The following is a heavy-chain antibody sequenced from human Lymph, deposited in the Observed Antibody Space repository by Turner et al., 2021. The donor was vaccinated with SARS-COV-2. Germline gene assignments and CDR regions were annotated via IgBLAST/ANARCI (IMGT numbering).Heavy chain of an antibody. Sequence: QVPLVQSGAEVTKPGASVPVSCKASGYTFTSYDSNWVRQATGQGLEWMGWMNPNSGNTGYAQKFQGRVTMTRNTSISTAYMELSSLRSEDTAVYYCARAAQLTVWFDPWGQGTLVTVSS. CDR1: GYTFTSYD. CDR2: MNPNSGNT. V-gene: IGHV1-8*01. D-gene: IGHD3-9*01. CDR3: ARAAQLTVWFDP. J-gene: IGHJ5*02.